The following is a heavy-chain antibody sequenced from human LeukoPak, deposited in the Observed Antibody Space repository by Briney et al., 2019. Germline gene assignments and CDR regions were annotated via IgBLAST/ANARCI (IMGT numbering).Heavy chain of an antibody. CDR3: ARDLYSSGWGYFDY. D-gene: IGHD6-19*01. V-gene: IGHV4-38-2*02. J-gene: IGHJ4*02. CDR2: IYHSGST. Sequence: SETLSLTCTISGYSISSGYYWGWIRQPPGKGLEWIGSIYHSGSTYYNPSHKSRVTISLDTSENQFSLKLSSVTAADTAVYYCARDLYSSGWGYFDYWGQGTLVTVSS. CDR1: GYSISSGYY.